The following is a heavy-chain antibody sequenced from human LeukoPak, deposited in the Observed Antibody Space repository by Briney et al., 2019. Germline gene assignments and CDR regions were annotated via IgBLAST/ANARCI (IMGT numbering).Heavy chain of an antibody. CDR2: INPSGGGT. Sequence: ASVKVSCKASGYTFTSYDINWVRQAPGQGLEWMGIINPSGGGTSYAQKFQGRVTMTRDMSTSTVYMELSSLRSGDTAVYYCARDGGYSYGYFSGSPDYWGQGTLVTVSS. J-gene: IGHJ4*02. V-gene: IGHV1-46*01. D-gene: IGHD5-18*01. CDR3: ARDGGYSYGYFSGSPDY. CDR1: GYTFTSYD.